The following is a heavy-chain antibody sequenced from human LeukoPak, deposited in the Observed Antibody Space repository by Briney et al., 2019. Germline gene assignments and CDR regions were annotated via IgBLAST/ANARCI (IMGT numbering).Heavy chain of an antibody. CDR2: IYPGDSDT. J-gene: IGHJ4*02. CDR3: ARCSRGVAVAEYYFDY. D-gene: IGHD6-19*01. Sequence: GESLKISCKGSGYSFTSYWIGWVRQMPGKGLEWMGIIYPGDSDTRYSPSFQGQVTISADKSISTAYLQWSSLKASDTAMYYCARCSRGVAVAEYYFDYWVQGTLVTVSS. V-gene: IGHV5-51*01. CDR1: GYSFTSYW.